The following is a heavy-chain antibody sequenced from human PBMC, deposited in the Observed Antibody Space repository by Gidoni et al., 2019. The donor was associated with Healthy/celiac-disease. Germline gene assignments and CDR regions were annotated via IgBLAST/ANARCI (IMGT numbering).Heavy chain of an antibody. V-gene: IGHV3-23*01. Sequence: EVQLLESGGGLVQPGGSLRLSFASSGFTFSHSAMSWVRQAPGKGLGWVSHISAIGGGTHYADSVKGRFTFSRDKSKNILYLQMNSLRAEDTAVYYCAKQTSLVASTGGYFDYWGQGTLVTVSS. CDR1: GFTFSHSA. CDR2: ISAIGGGT. CDR3: AKQTSLVASTGGYFDY. J-gene: IGHJ4*02. D-gene: IGHD5-12*01.